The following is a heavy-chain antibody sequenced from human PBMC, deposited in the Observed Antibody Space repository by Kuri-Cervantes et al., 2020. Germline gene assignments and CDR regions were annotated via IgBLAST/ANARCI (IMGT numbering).Heavy chain of an antibody. CDR1: GFTFSSYW. D-gene: IGHD6-19*01. V-gene: IGHV3-7*01. J-gene: IGHJ4*02. CDR2: IRQDGSEK. Sequence: GGSLRLSCAASGFTFSSYWMSWVRQAPGKGLEWVGNIRQDGSEKYYGASVRGRFTISRDNVENSLYLQMNSLTVDDSAVYYCATSRDSSGCDWGQGTLVTVSS. CDR3: ATSRDSSGCD.